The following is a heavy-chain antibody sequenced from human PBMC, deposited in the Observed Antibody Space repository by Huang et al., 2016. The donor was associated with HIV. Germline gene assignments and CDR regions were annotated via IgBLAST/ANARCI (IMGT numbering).Heavy chain of an antibody. J-gene: IGHJ4*02. V-gene: IGHV3-30-3*01. CDR1: GFTFSSYA. CDR2: ISYDGSNK. Sequence: QAQLVESGGGVVQPGRSLRLSCAASGFTFSSYAMHWVRQTPGKGLEGVAVISYDGSNKNYADSVKGRFTISRDNSKNTLYLQMNSLGAEDTAVYYCARRLAAAARGFDYWGQGTLVTVSS. D-gene: IGHD6-13*01. CDR3: ARRLAAAARGFDY.